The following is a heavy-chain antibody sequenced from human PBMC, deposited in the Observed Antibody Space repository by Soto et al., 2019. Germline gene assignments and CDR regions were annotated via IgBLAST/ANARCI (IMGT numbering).Heavy chain of an antibody. CDR1: GFTFSSYS. V-gene: IGHV3-48*02. CDR2: ISSSSSTI. J-gene: IGHJ6*02. Sequence: GGSLSLSCAASGFTFSSYSMNWVRQAPGKGLEWVSYISSSSSTIYYADSVKGRFTISRDNAKNSLYLQMNSLRDEDTAVYYCARPEYSSSSYGMDVWGQGTTVTVSS. CDR3: ARPEYSSSSYGMDV. D-gene: IGHD6-6*01.